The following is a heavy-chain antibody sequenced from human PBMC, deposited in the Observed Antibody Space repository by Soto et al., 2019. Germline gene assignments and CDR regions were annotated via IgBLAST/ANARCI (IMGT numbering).Heavy chain of an antibody. J-gene: IGHJ4*02. CDR2: SRNKANSYST. D-gene: IGHD4-17*01. V-gene: IGHV3-72*01. CDR3: ARVTTVTPDFDY. CDR1: GFTFSDHY. Sequence: EVQLVESGGGLVQPGGSLRLSCAASGFTFSDHYMDWVRQAPGKGLEWVGRSRNKANSYSTEYAASVKGRFSISRDDSKKSVYLQMNSLKTEDTAIYYCARVTTVTPDFDYWGQGTLVTVSS.